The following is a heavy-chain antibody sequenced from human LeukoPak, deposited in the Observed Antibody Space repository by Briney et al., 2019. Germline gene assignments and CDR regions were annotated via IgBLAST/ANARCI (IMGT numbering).Heavy chain of an antibody. CDR1: GGSFSGYY. Sequence: SETLSLTCAVYGGSFSGYYWSWIRQPPGKGLEWIGEINHSGSTNYNPSLKSRVTISVDTSKNQFSLKLSSVTAADTAVYYCARMTHAGGASYSHFDRWGQGTLVTVSS. CDR2: INHSGST. J-gene: IGHJ4*02. CDR3: ARMTHAGGASYSHFDR. V-gene: IGHV4-34*01. D-gene: IGHD3-16*01.